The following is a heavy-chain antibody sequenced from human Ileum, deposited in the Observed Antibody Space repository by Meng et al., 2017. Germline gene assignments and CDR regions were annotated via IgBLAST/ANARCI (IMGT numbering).Heavy chain of an antibody. CDR2: IIPIFGTA. CDR3: ARASGYSSGWDNWFDP. D-gene: IGHD6-19*01. CDR1: GGPFSRHD. Sequence: LGQSAAEGKRPGSPVKVPCMASGGPFSRHDISGVRQAPGQGLGWMGGIIPIFGTANYAQKFQGRVTITTDESTSTAYMELSSLRSEDTAVYYCARASGYSSGWDNWFDPWGQGTLVTVSS. J-gene: IGHJ5*02. V-gene: IGHV1-69*05.